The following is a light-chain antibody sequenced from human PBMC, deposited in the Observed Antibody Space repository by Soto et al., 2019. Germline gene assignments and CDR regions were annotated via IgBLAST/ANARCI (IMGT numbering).Light chain of an antibody. CDR2: DTN. CDR3: LIQYTDTRV. Sequence: QAVVTQEPSLTVSPGGTATLTCGSSTGAVTSGHYPYWFQQKPGQVPMTLIYDTNNKHSWTPARFSGSLLGGKAALTLSGAQPEDEADYYCLIQYTDTRVFGGGTKLTVL. CDR1: TGAVTSGHY. J-gene: IGLJ3*02. V-gene: IGLV7-46*01.